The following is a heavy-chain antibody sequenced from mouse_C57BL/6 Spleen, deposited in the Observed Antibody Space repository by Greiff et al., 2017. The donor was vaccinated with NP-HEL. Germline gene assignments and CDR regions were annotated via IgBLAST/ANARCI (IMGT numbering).Heavy chain of an antibody. CDR3: ARGSNPAMDY. Sequence: QVQLQQSGPELVKPGASVKISCKASGYAFSSSWMNWVKQRPGKGLEWIGRIYPGDGDTNYNGKFKGKATLTADKSSSTAYMQLSSLTSEDSAVYFCARGSNPAMDYWGQGTSVTVSS. J-gene: IGHJ4*01. CDR1: GYAFSSSW. D-gene: IGHD1-1*01. V-gene: IGHV1-82*01. CDR2: IYPGDGDT.